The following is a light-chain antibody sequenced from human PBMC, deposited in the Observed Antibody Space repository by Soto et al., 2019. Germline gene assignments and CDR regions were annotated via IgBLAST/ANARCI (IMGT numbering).Light chain of an antibody. CDR3: QQYNSYSKT. Sequence: IQMAQSPSTLSASIRDRVVITCRASESISSWLAWYQQKPGKAPKLLIYKASSLESGVPSRFSGSGSGTEFTLTISSLQPDDFATYYCQQYNSYSKTFGQGTKVDIK. J-gene: IGKJ1*01. CDR1: ESISSW. V-gene: IGKV1-5*03. CDR2: KAS.